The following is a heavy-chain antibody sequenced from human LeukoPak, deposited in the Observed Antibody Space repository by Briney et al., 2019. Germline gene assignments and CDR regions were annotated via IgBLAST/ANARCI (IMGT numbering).Heavy chain of an antibody. J-gene: IGHJ6*02. CDR3: ARTGSSSLYDYGMDV. D-gene: IGHD6-6*01. CDR2: IYTSGST. Sequence: SETLSLTCTVSGGSISSYYWSWIRQPAGKGLEWIGRIYTSGSTNYNPSLKSRVTMSVDTSKNQFSLKLSSVTAADTAVYYCARTGSSSLYDYGMDVWGQGTTVTVSS. CDR1: GGSISSYY. V-gene: IGHV4-4*07.